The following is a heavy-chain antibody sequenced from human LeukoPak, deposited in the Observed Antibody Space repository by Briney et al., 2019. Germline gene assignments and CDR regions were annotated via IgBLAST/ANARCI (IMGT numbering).Heavy chain of an antibody. Sequence: GGSLRLSCAASGFTFSGYAMSWVRQAPGKGLEWVSAISGSGGSTYYADSVKGRFTISRDNSKNTLYLQMNSLRAEDTAVYYCAKGGSSSSAFDYWGQGTLVTVSS. J-gene: IGHJ4*02. CDR3: AKGGSSSSAFDY. V-gene: IGHV3-23*01. CDR2: ISGSGGST. D-gene: IGHD6-6*01. CDR1: GFTFSGYA.